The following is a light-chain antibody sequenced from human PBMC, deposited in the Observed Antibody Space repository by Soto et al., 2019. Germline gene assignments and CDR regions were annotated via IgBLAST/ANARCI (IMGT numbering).Light chain of an antibody. V-gene: IGKV1-13*02. CDR2: DAS. Sequence: AIQLAQSPSSLSASVGDRVTITGRASQGISSALAWYQQKPGQSPKLLIYDASSLESGVPSRFSGSGSGTDFTLTTSSLQPEDFATYYCQQFNRYLQSFGQGTKLEIK. J-gene: IGKJ2*03. CDR1: QGISSA. CDR3: QQFNRYLQS.